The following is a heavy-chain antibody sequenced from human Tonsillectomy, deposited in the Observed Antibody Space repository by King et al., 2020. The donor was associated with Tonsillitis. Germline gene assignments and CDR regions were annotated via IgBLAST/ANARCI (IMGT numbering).Heavy chain of an antibody. CDR1: GYTFTSYY. V-gene: IGHV1-46*01. CDR3: ARYQQAYGIDGHYFHY. Sequence: QLVQSGAEVKKPGASVKVSCKASGYTFTSYYMHWVRQAPGQGLEWMGIINPSGGSTSNAQKFQGRVTMTRDTSTSTVYMELSSLRSEDTAVYYCARYQQAYGIDGHYFHYWGQGALVTVSS. J-gene: IGHJ4*02. D-gene: IGHD2-21*01. CDR2: INPSGGST.